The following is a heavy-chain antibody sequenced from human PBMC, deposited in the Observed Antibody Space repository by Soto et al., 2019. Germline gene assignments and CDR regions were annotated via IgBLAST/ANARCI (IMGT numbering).Heavy chain of an antibody. V-gene: IGHV3-48*03. CDR2: ISHTDRLT. CDR3: ARDTGRASADL. Sequence: EVQLAESGGDLVQPGGSLRLSWVGSGFTFSYYEMNWVRQAPGKGLERVAFISHTDRLTHYPDSVRGRFTISRDNAKNSLYLHMTSLRVEDTAVYYCARDTGRASADLWGQGTLVTVSS. D-gene: IGHD6-13*01. J-gene: IGHJ5*02. CDR1: GFTFSYYE.